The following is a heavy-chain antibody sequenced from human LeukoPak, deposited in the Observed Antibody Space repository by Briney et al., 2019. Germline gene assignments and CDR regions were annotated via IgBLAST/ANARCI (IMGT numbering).Heavy chain of an antibody. CDR1: GFTFSSYG. J-gene: IGHJ4*02. CDR3: AKDLKGYGSGAHVPFFDY. V-gene: IGHV3-30*18. Sequence: GRSLRLSCAASGFTFSSYGMHWVRQAPGKGLEWVAVISYDGSNKYYADSVKGRFTISRDNSKNTLYLQMNSLRAEDTAVYYCAKDLKGYGSGAHVPFFDYWGQGTLVTVSS. CDR2: ISYDGSNK. D-gene: IGHD3-10*01.